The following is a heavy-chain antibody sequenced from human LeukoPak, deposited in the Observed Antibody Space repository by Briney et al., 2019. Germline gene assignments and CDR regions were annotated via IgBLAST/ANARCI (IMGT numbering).Heavy chain of an antibody. Sequence: GGSLRLSCVASGFTFSRYCINWVRQVPGKGLEWISYISSTSPPMVYYADSVEGRFTISRDNAKNSLYLQMNSLRVEDTAMYYCARGICIDCDKTGRYFDTWGQGALVTVSSGWTFCHCDHYYYYYMDVWGKGTTVTVSS. V-gene: IGHV3-48*01. CDR3: ARGICIDCDKTGRYFDTWGQGALVTVSSGWTFCHCDHYYYYYMDV. D-gene: IGHD1-26*01. CDR1: GFTFSRYC. CDR2: ISSTSPPM. J-gene: IGHJ6*03.